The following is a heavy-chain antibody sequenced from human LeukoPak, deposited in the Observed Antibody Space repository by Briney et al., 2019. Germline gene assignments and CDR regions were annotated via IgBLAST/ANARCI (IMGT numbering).Heavy chain of an antibody. J-gene: IGHJ4*02. CDR2: IYYSGST. CDR3: AGFGELLEIDY. V-gene: IGHV4-39*01. D-gene: IGHD3-10*01. Sequence: SETLSLTCTVSGGSISSSSYYWGWTRQPPGKGLEWIGSIYYSGSTYYNPSLKSRVTISVDTSKNQFSLKLSSVTAADTAVYYCAGFGELLEIDYWGQGTLVTVSS. CDR1: GGSISSSSYY.